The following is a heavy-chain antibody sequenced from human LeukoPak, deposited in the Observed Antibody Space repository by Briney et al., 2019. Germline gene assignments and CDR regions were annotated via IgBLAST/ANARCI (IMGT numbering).Heavy chain of an antibody. CDR1: GFTFSTSS. CDR2: ISRSSRTI. Sequence: GGSLRLSCTASGFTFSTSSMNWVRQAPGKGLEWLSFISRSSRTIYYADSVKGRFTISRDNAKNSLYLQMNSLRAEDTAVYYCAKDQSWDTAMVFDYWGQGTLVTVSS. D-gene: IGHD5-18*01. J-gene: IGHJ4*02. V-gene: IGHV3-48*04. CDR3: AKDQSWDTAMVFDY.